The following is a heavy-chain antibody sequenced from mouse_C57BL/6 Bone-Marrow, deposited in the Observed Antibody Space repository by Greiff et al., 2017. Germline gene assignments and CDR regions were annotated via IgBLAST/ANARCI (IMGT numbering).Heavy chain of an antibody. CDR2: ISDGGSYT. Sequence: EVQLVESGGGLVKPGGSLKLSCAASGFTFSSYAMSWVRQTPEKRLAWVATISDGGSYTYYPDNVKGRFTISRDNAKNNLYLQMSHLKSEDTAMYYCARELRTYFDYWGQGTTLTVSS. CDR3: ARELRTYFDY. D-gene: IGHD1-1*01. CDR1: GFTFSSYA. V-gene: IGHV5-4*01. J-gene: IGHJ2*01.